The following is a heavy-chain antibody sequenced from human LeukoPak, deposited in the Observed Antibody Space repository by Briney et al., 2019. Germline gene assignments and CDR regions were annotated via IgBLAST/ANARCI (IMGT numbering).Heavy chain of an antibody. J-gene: IGHJ4*02. D-gene: IGHD3-16*01. CDR2: IKSSNT. Sequence: SETLSLTCTLSGGSISSDRFYWTWVRQPAGKGLEWIGRIKSSNTNYNPSLKSRVSISLDTSTNQFSLKLSSLTAANTAVYYCARVPDWTYVPDYWGKGTLVTVSS. CDR3: ARVPDWTYVPDY. CDR1: GGSISSDRFY. V-gene: IGHV4-61*02.